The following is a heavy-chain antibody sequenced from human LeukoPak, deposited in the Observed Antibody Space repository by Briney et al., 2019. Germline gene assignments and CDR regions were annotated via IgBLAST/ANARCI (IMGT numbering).Heavy chain of an antibody. V-gene: IGHV3-74*01. CDR1: GFTFSSYA. CDR2: ISTDGYTT. CDR3: VVGGSPGY. J-gene: IGHJ4*02. D-gene: IGHD2-15*01. Sequence: GGSLRLSCAASGFTFSSYAMSWVRQAPRKGLVWVSRISTDGYTTDYADFVQGRFTASRDNTKNTWSLEMNSLRAEDTAVYYCVVGGSPGYWGQGTLVTVSS.